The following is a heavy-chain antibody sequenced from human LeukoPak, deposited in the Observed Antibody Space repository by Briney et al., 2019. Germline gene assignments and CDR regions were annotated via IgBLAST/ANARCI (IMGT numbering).Heavy chain of an antibody. CDR2: ISYDGSNK. Sequence: GGSLRLSCAASGFTFSSYAMHWVRQAPGKGLEWVAVISYDGSNKYYADSVKGRFTISRDNSKNTLYLQMNSLRAEDKAVYYCARDRGPAGIGLVDYWGQGTLVTVSS. CDR1: GFTFSSYA. CDR3: ARDRGPAGIGLVDY. D-gene: IGHD1-26*01. J-gene: IGHJ4*02. V-gene: IGHV3-30*04.